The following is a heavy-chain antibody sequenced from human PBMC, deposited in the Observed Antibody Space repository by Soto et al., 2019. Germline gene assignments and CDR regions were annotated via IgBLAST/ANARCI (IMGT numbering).Heavy chain of an antibody. CDR3: AREPRYSTSRYHDPFDM. V-gene: IGHV4-59*01. J-gene: IGHJ3*02. CDR2: ISYSGIT. D-gene: IGHD6-13*01. Sequence: SETLSLTCTVSGGSISTDYWNWIRQPPGKGLEWIGYISYSGITNYNPSLESRVTISVDTSKNQFSLRLSSVTAADTAVYYCAREPRYSTSRYHDPFDMWGQGTTVTVSS. CDR1: GGSISTDY.